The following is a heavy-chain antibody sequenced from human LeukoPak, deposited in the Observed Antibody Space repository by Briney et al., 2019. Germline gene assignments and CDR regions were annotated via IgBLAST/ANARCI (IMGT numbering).Heavy chain of an antibody. CDR1: GLTITNAW. D-gene: IGHD3-22*01. J-gene: IGHJ4*02. CDR3: TTDSVFYYDSSGYYLARDY. V-gene: IGHV3-15*01. Sequence: PGGSLRLSCAASGLTITNAWMSWVRQAPGKGLEWVGRIKRKSDGRTTDYAAPVKGSFTISRDDSNHTLYLQMNSLKTEDTAVYYCTTDSVFYYDSSGYYLARDYWGQGTLVTVSS. CDR2: IKRKSDGRTT.